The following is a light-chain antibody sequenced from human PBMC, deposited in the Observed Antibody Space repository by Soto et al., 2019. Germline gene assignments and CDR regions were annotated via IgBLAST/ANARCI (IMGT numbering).Light chain of an antibody. CDR2: GAS. V-gene: IGKV3-15*01. CDR3: HQYYKWPLT. CDR1: QSVRSN. J-gene: IGKJ4*01. Sequence: EIVMTQSPATLSVSPGERVTLSCRASQSVRSNLAWYQQKPGQAPRLLVYGASSRATDIPARFSGSGSGTDFTLTISSLLSEDFAVYYCHQYYKWPLTFGGGTKVDIK.